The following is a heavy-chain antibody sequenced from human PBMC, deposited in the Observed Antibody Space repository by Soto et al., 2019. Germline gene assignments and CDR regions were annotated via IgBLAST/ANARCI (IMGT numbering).Heavy chain of an antibody. CDR1: GGSIISGCYY. CDR2: IYYSGST. CDR3: ARIQPYCSGGSCYEGDV. J-gene: IGHJ6*04. D-gene: IGHD2-15*01. V-gene: IGHV4-31*03. Sequence: SETLSLTCTVSGGSIISGCYYWNWIRQHPGKGLEWIGYIYYSGSTYYNPSLKSRVTISLDTSKNQFSLKLSSVTAADTAVYYCARIQPYCSGGSCYEGDVWGIGTPSPSPQ.